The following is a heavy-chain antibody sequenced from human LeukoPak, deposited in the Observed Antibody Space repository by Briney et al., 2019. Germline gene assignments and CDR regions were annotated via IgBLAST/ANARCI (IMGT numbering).Heavy chain of an antibody. Sequence: SETLSLTCTVSGGSISSGSYYWSWIRQPAGKGLEWIGRIYTSGSTNYNPSLKSRVTISVDTSKNQFSLKLSSVTAADTAVYYCARDSRRLDYWGQGTLVTVSS. CDR3: ARDSRRLDY. CDR1: GGSISSGSYY. J-gene: IGHJ4*02. CDR2: IYTSGST. V-gene: IGHV4-61*02.